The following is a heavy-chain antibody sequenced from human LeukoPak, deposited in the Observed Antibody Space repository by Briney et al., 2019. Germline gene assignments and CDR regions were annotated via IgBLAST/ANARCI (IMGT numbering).Heavy chain of an antibody. Sequence: PGGSLRLSCAASGYTFSSYAMSWVRQAPGKGLEWVSYISSSSSTIYYADSVKGRFTISRDNAKNSLYLQMNSLRDEDTAVYYCARDIVGATNEPDYWGQGTLVTVSS. J-gene: IGHJ4*02. D-gene: IGHD1-26*01. CDR2: ISSSSSTI. V-gene: IGHV3-48*02. CDR1: GYTFSSYA. CDR3: ARDIVGATNEPDY.